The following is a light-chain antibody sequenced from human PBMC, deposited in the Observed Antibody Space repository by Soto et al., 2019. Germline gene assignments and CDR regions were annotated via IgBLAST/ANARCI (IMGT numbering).Light chain of an antibody. CDR1: QDISNY. V-gene: IGKV1-33*01. CDR3: QQISHYPLT. CDR2: DAS. J-gene: IGKJ4*02. Sequence: DIHMTQSPSSLPAAAGDRATIPSQASQDISNYLNWYQHKPGKAPKILIYDASTLETGVPSRFSGSGSGTEFTLKIRALQPEDFATYYCQQISHYPLTFGGGTKVDI.